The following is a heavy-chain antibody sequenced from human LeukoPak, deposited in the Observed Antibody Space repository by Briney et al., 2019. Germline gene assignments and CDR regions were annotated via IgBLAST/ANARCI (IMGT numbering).Heavy chain of an antibody. CDR3: ARVGGNLPWYYYYYYGMDV. CDR2: ISAYNGNT. V-gene: IGHV1-18*01. Sequence: GASVKVSCKASGYTFINYGISWVRQAPGQGLEWMGWISAYNGNTNYAQKFQGRVTMTTDTSTSTAYMELRSLKSDDTAVYYCARVGGNLPWYYYYYYGMDVWGQGTTVTVSS. CDR1: GYTFINYG. J-gene: IGHJ6*02. D-gene: IGHD4-23*01.